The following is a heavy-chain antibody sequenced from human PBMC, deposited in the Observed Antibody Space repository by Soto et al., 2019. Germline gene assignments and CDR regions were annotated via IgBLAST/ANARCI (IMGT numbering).Heavy chain of an antibody. CDR1: GGSISSYY. CDR2: IYYSGST. Sequence: SETLSLTCTVSGGSISSYYWSWIRQPPGKGLEWIGYIYYSGSTNYNPSLKSRVTISVDTSKNQFSLKLSSETAADTAVYYCARHSNMYRKSFDYWGQGTLVTVS. CDR3: ARHSNMYRKSFDY. V-gene: IGHV4-59*08. J-gene: IGHJ4*02. D-gene: IGHD1-1*01.